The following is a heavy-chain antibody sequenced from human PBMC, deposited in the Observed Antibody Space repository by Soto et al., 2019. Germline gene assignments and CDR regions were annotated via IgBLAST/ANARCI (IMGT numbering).Heavy chain of an antibody. J-gene: IGHJ4*02. CDR2: LLRSGSTT. V-gene: IGHV3-23*01. CDR3: AKDAVSGDGIWLLDS. CDR1: GFTFTNYA. D-gene: IGHD4-17*01. Sequence: XVSLRLSCAASGFTFTNYAMTWARQAPGKGLEWVSSLLRSGSTTYYADSVKGRFIISSDISANSLYLQMDSLRAEDTAVYYCAKDAVSGDGIWLLDSWGQGTVVTVSS.